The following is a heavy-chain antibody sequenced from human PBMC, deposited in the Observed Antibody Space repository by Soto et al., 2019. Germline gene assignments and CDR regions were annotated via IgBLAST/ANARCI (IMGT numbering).Heavy chain of an antibody. J-gene: IGHJ4*02. CDR2: IYDRGST. CDR1: GGSIGSSSYY. CDR3: ARHGYTSGRTYFDY. D-gene: IGHD6-19*01. Sequence: TSETLSLTCTVSGGSIGSSSYYWGWIRQPPGKGLEWIGSIYDRGSTYSNPSLKSRLTTSLDTSKNQFSLKLTSVTAADTAVYYCARHGYTSGRTYFDYWGQGTLVTVSS. V-gene: IGHV4-39*01.